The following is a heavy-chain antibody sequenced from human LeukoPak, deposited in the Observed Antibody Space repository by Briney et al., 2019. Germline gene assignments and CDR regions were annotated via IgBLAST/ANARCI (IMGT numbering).Heavy chain of an antibody. Sequence: ASVKASCKASGYTFTSYGISWVRQAPGQGLEWMGWISAYNGNTNYTHKLQGRVTMTTDTSTSTAYMELGSLRSDDTAVFYCARDRKAGYYDSSDHSFDYWGQGTLVTVSS. J-gene: IGHJ4*02. CDR3: ARDRKAGYYDSSDHSFDY. D-gene: IGHD3-22*01. CDR2: ISAYNGNT. V-gene: IGHV1-18*01. CDR1: GYTFTSYG.